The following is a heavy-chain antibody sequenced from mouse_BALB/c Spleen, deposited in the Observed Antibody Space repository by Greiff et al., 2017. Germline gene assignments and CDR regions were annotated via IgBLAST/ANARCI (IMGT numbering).Heavy chain of an antibody. D-gene: IGHD2-3*01. J-gene: IGHJ3*01. CDR3: SSDSGYYLAWFAY. CDR2: ISNSGST. CDR1: GYSITSYCA. V-gene: IGHV3-2*02. Sequence: EVQGVESGPGLVKPSQSLSLTCTATGYSITSYCARNWIRQFRGDKLEWMSYISNSGSTSYNPYLKSRISITRDTSTNQFFLQLNSVTTEDTATYDCSSDSGYYLAWFAYWGQGTLVTVSA.